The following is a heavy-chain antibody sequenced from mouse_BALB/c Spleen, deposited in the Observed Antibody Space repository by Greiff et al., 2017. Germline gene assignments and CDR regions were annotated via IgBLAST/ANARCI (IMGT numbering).Heavy chain of an antibody. J-gene: IGHJ4*01. CDR3: ARKGGNYVGYAMDY. CDR2: IWSGGST. D-gene: IGHD2-1*01. V-gene: IGHV2-2*02. Sequence: VKLQQSGPGLVQPSQSLSITCTVSGFTLTSYGVHWVRQSPGKGLEWLGVIWSGGSTDYNAAFISRLSVSKDNSKGQVFFKMNRLQANDTAIYYCARKGGNYVGYAMDYWGQGTSVTVSA. CDR1: GFTLTSYG.